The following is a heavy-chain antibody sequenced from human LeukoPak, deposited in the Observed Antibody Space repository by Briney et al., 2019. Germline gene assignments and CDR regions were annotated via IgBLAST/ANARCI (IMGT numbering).Heavy chain of an antibody. Sequence: GGSLRLSCAASGFTVSSNYMSWVRQAPGKGLEWVSFIYTTGRTYYADSVKGRFTVSRDDSKNTVFLQMNSLRAEDTAVYYCARDPPMTADYALDVWGQGTTVTVSS. D-gene: IGHD2-21*02. J-gene: IGHJ6*02. CDR1: GFTVSSNY. CDR2: IYTTGRT. CDR3: ARDPPMTADYALDV. V-gene: IGHV3-66*01.